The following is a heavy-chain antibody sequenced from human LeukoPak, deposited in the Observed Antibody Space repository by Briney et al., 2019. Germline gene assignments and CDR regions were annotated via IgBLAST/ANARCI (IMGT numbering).Heavy chain of an antibody. CDR1: GFTFSSYE. D-gene: IGHD2-15*01. CDR3: ARAGGYCSGGSCYSGYALDI. Sequence: GGSLRLSCAASGFTFSSYEMNWVRQAPGKGLEWVSYISSSGSTIYYADSVKGRFTISRDNAKNSLYLQMNSLRAEDTAVYYCARAGGYCSGGSCYSGYALDIWGQGTMVTVSS. J-gene: IGHJ3*02. V-gene: IGHV3-48*03. CDR2: ISSSGSTI.